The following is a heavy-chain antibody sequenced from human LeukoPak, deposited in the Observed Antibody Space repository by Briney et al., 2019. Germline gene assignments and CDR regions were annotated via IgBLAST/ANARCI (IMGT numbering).Heavy chain of an antibody. J-gene: IGHJ4*02. Sequence: PSETLSLTCAVYGGSFSGYYWSWIRQPPGKGLEWIGEINHSGSTNHNPSLKSRVTISVDTSKNQFSLKLSSVTAADTAVYYCARRAKMASRRYYFDYWGQGTLVTVSS. CDR1: GGSFSGYY. V-gene: IGHV4-34*01. D-gene: IGHD5-24*01. CDR2: INHSGST. CDR3: ARRAKMASRRYYFDY.